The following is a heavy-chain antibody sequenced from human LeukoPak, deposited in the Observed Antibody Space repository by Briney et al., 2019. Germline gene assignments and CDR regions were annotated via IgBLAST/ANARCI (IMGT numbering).Heavy chain of an antibody. CDR3: ARVTFLGRSSYGIAVAAPDY. J-gene: IGHJ4*02. V-gene: IGHV3-30-3*01. D-gene: IGHD6-19*01. CDR2: ISYDGSNK. CDR1: GFTFSSYA. Sequence: GGSLRLSCAASGFTFSSYAMHWVRQAPGKGLEWVAVISYDGSNKYYADSVKGRFTISRDNSKNTLYLQMNSLRAEDTAVYYCARVTFLGRSSYGIAVAAPDYWGQGTLVTVSS.